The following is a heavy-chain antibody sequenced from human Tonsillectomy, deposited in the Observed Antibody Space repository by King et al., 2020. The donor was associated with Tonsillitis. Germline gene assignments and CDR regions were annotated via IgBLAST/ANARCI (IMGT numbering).Heavy chain of an antibody. CDR2: INHSGST. CDR3: ASTPGY. CDR1: GGSFSGYY. Sequence: VQLQQWGAGLLKPSETLSLTCAVYGGSFSGYYLNWIRQPPGKGLEWIGEINHSGSTNYNPTLKSRVIVSVDTSKNQFSLKLSSVTAADTAVSYCASTPGYWGQGPLVTVSS. J-gene: IGHJ1*01. V-gene: IGHV4-34*01.